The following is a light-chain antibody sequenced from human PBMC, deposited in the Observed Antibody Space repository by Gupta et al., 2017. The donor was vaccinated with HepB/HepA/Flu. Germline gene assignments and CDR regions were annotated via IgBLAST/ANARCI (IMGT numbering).Light chain of an antibody. CDR1: SSDVGGYNY. V-gene: IGLV2-11*01. Sequence: SALTQPRSVSGSPGQSVTISCTGTSSDVGGYNYVSWYQQHPGKAPKLIIYDVSKRPSGVPDRFSGSKSGNTASLTISGLQAEDEADYYCYSYAGSYTPFGGGTKLTVL. J-gene: IGLJ2*01. CDR2: DVS. CDR3: YSYAGSYTP.